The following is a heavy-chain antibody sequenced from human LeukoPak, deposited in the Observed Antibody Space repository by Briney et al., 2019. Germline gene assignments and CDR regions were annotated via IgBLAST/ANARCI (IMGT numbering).Heavy chain of an antibody. CDR2: ISYDGSNK. J-gene: IGHJ5*02. CDR1: GFTFSSYG. D-gene: IGHD6-19*01. V-gene: IGHV3-30*18. Sequence: PGGSLRLSCAASGFTFSSYGMHWVRQAPGKGLEWVAVISYDGSNKYYADSVKGRFTISRDNSKNTLYLQMNSLRAEDAAVYYSAKDLNPLGSSGWYDTPLFDPWGQGTLVTVSS. CDR3: AKDLNPLGSSGWYDTPLFDP.